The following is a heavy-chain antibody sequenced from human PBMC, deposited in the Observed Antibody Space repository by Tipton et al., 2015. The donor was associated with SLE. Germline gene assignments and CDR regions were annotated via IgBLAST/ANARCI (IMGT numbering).Heavy chain of an antibody. V-gene: IGHV4-59*01. CDR3: ARGVRYSSGWYYFDY. D-gene: IGHD6-19*01. CDR2: IYYSGST. Sequence: LRLSCTASGGSISSYYWSWIRQPPGKGLEWIGYIYYSGSTNYNPSLKSRVTISVDTSKNQFSLKLSSVTAADTAVYYCARGVRYSSGWYYFDYWGQGTLVTVSS. J-gene: IGHJ4*02. CDR1: GGSISSYY.